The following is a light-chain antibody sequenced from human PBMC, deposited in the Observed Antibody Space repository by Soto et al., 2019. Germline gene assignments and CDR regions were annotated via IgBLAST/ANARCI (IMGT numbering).Light chain of an antibody. CDR1: QSLSSY. CDR2: GAS. V-gene: IGKV3-20*01. Sequence: EIVLTQSPGTLSLSPGERATLSCRASQSLSSYLAWYQQKPGQAPRLLIYGASSRATGIPDRFSGSGSGTDFTLTISRLEPEDFAVYYCRLYGSSPSYTFGQGTKLEIK. J-gene: IGKJ2*01. CDR3: RLYGSSPSYT.